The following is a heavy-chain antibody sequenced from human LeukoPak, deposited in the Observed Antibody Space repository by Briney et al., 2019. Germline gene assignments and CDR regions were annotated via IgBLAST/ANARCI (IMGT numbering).Heavy chain of an antibody. Sequence: GGPLRLSCAASGFTFSSYSMNWVRQAPGKGMEWVSSISSSSSYIYYADSVKGRFTISRDNAKNSLYLQMNSLRAEDTAVYYCARDRPNLPHFDYWGQGTLVTVSS. CDR2: ISSSSSYI. V-gene: IGHV3-21*01. J-gene: IGHJ4*02. CDR1: GFTFSSYS. D-gene: IGHD1-14*01. CDR3: ARDRPNLPHFDY.